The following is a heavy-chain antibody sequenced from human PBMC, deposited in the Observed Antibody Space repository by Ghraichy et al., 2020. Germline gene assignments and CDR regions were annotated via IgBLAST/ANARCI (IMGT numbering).Heavy chain of an antibody. CDR1: GFTFSSYW. CDR2: INSDGSST. D-gene: IGHD2-21*02. V-gene: IGHV3-74*01. CDR3: ASSAYCGGDCYSNQIDY. Sequence: GGSLRLSCAASGFTFSSYWMHWVRQAPGKGLVWVSRINSDGSSTSYADSVKGRFTISRDNAKNTLYLQMNSLRAEDTAVYYCASSAYCGGDCYSNQIDYWGQGTLVTVSS. J-gene: IGHJ4*02.